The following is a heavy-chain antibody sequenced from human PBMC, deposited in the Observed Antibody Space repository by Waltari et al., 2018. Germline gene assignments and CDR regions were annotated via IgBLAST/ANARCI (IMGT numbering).Heavy chain of an antibody. CDR3: ARDRSYSKTGWFDP. V-gene: IGHV3-33*01. J-gene: IGHJ5*02. CDR1: GFTFSSYG. D-gene: IGHD6-13*01. Sequence: QVQLVESGGGVVQPGRSLRLSCAASGFTFSSYGMNWVRQAPGKGLEWVAFIWYDGCNKSYADAVKGRFTISRDNSKNTLYLQMNSRRAEDTAVYYCARDRSYSKTGWFDPWGQGTLVTVSS. CDR2: IWYDGCNK.